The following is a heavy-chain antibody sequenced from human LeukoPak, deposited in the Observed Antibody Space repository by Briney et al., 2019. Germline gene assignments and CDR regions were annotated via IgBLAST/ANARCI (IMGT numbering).Heavy chain of an antibody. CDR3: ARAGQGYCTSASCFLSLDY. D-gene: IGHD2-2*01. Sequence: SGTLSLTCAVSGGSGGSISSSNYWSWVRQPPGKGLEWIGEIYHSGRTNSNPSLKSRVTISVDKSKNQFSLRLNSVTAADTAVYYCARAGQGYCTSASCFLSLDYWGQGTLVTVSS. J-gene: IGHJ4*02. V-gene: IGHV4-4*02. CDR2: IYHSGRT. CDR1: GGSGGSISSSNY.